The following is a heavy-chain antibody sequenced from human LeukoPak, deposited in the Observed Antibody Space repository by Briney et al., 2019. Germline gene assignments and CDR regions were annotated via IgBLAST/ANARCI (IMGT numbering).Heavy chain of an antibody. Sequence: PGGSLRLSCAASGFTFSSYTMNWVRQAPGKGLEWVSAISGSGGSTYYADSVKGRFTISRDNSKNTLYLQMNSLRAEDTAVYYCAKGDDYDSSGYYDYWGQGTLVTVSS. V-gene: IGHV3-23*01. J-gene: IGHJ4*02. CDR2: ISGSGGST. CDR1: GFTFSSYT. D-gene: IGHD3-22*01. CDR3: AKGDDYDSSGYYDY.